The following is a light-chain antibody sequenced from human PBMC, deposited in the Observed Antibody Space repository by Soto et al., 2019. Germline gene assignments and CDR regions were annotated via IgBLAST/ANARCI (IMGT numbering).Light chain of an antibody. CDR2: AAS. CDR3: QQYKTYPRT. V-gene: IGKV1-16*01. J-gene: IGKJ1*01. CDR1: EDSTNY. Sequence: DTQMTQSPASLSASIGESVTITCRASEDSTNYVAWIQQRPGKAPKSLIYAASRLQSGVPSRFRGSGSGTDFSLTISSLQPVDSATYYCQQYKTYPRTFGQGTTVEI.